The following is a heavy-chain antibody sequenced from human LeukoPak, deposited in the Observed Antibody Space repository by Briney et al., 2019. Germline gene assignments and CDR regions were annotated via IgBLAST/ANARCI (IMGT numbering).Heavy chain of an antibody. V-gene: IGHV4-59*01. Sequence: PSETLSLTCTVSGSSISSYYWSWFRQTPGKGPEWLGYIYYSGSTKYNPSPKSRVTISVDRSKNQFSLKLSSVTAADTAVYYCAIYWGVQLWPHWYFALWSRGSLVTVSS. J-gene: IGHJ2*01. CDR2: IYYSGST. CDR1: GSSISSYY. D-gene: IGHD2-21*01. CDR3: AIYWGVQLWPHWYFAL.